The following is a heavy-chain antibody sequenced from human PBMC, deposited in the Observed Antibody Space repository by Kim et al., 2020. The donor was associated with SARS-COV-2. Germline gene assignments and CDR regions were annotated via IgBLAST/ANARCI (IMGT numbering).Heavy chain of an antibody. D-gene: IGHD3-10*01. V-gene: IGHV4-39*07. CDR3: ASRPMVREIDAFDI. Sequence: SETLSLTCTVSGGSISSSSYYWGWIRQPPGKGLEWIGSIYYSGSTYYNPSPKSRVTISVDTSKNQFSLKLSSVTAADTAVYYCASRPMVREIDAFDIWGQGTMVTVSS. CDR2: IYYSGST. CDR1: GGSISSSSYY. J-gene: IGHJ3*02.